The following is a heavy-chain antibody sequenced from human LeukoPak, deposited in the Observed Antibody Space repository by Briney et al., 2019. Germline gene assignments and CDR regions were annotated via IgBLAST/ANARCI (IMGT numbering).Heavy chain of an antibody. Sequence: ASVKVSCKASGYTFTSYGISWVRQAPGQGLEWMGWISAYNGNTNYAQKLQGRVTMTTDTSTSTAYMELRSLRSEDTAVYYCARAPRPNTMIVVELYYYYYMDVWGKETTVTVSS. CDR2: ISAYNGNT. D-gene: IGHD3-22*01. V-gene: IGHV1-18*01. J-gene: IGHJ6*03. CDR1: GYTFTSYG. CDR3: ARAPRPNTMIVVELYYYYYMDV.